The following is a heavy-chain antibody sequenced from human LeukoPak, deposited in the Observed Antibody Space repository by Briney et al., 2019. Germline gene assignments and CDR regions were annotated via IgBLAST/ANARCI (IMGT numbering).Heavy chain of an antibody. CDR3: ARSVGAAAGTYYYGMDV. J-gene: IGHJ6*02. D-gene: IGHD6-13*01. CDR1: GYTFTGYY. CDR2: INPNSGGT. V-gene: IGHV1-2*06. Sequence: ASAKVSCTASGYTFTGYYMHWVRQAPGQGLEWMGRINPNSGGTNYAQKFQGRVTMTRDTSISTAYMELSRLRSDDMAVYYCARSVGAAAGTYYYGMDVWGQGTTVTVSS.